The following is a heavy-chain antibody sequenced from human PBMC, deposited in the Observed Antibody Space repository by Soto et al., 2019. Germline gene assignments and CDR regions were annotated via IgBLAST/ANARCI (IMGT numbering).Heavy chain of an antibody. J-gene: IGHJ1*01. D-gene: IGHD3-10*01. V-gene: IGHV4-39*01. CDR2: IYYSGST. Sequence: SETLSLTCTVSGGSISSSSYYWGWIRQPPGKGLEWIGSIYYSGSTYYNPSLKSRVTISVDTSKNQFSLKLSSVTAADTAVYYCARHYYGSGSYFQHWGQGTLVTVSS. CDR3: ARHYYGSGSYFQH. CDR1: GGSISSSSYY.